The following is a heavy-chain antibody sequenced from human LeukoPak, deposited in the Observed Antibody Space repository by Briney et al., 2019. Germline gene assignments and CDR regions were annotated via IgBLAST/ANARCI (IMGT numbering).Heavy chain of an antibody. CDR2: IHPKSGGT. CDR1: GFTFTDYY. V-gene: IGHV1-2*02. Sequence: GASVKVSCKASGFTFTDYYIHWVRQAPGQGLEWMGSIHPKSGGTKYAQKFQGRVTVTRDTSISAAYMELRSLRSDDTAVYYCAREDYYDSSGYWDSRYFDYWGQGTLVTVSS. J-gene: IGHJ4*02. D-gene: IGHD3-22*01. CDR3: AREDYYDSSGYWDSRYFDY.